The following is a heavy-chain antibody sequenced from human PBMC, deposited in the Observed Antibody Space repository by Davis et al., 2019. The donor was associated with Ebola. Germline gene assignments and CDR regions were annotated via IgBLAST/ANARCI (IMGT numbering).Heavy chain of an antibody. CDR2: IYSSGST. V-gene: IGHV4-59*01. Sequence: SETLSLTCTVSGGSISRYYWSWIRQPPGKGLEWIGYIYSSGSTYYNPSLQSRVTISVDTSKNQFSLKLSSVTAADTAVYYCARSYSRSWYWYFDLWGRGSLVTVSS. D-gene: IGHD6-13*01. CDR1: GGSISRYY. J-gene: IGHJ2*01. CDR3: ARSYSRSWYWYFDL.